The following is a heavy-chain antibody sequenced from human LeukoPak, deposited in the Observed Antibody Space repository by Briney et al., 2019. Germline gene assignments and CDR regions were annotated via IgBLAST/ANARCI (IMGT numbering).Heavy chain of an antibody. D-gene: IGHD2-15*01. CDR2: ISYDGSNK. CDR1: GFTFSSYA. J-gene: IGHJ4*02. CDR3: AKDLCSGGSCYYGLDY. V-gene: IGHV3-30-3*01. Sequence: PGGSLRLSCAASGFTFSSYAMHWVRQAPGKGLEWVAVISYDGSNKYYADSVKGRFTISRDNSKNTLYLQMNSLRAEDTAVYYCAKDLCSGGSCYYGLDYWGQGTLVTVSS.